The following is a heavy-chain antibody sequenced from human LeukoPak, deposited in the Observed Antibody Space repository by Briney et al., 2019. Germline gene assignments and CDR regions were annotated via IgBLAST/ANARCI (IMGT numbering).Heavy chain of an antibody. Sequence: GGSLRLSCTTSGFTFTDYWMTWVRQAPGKGLEWVANINQDGSKKFYVDSVKGRFTISRDNAKNALYLQMNSLRAEDTGVYFCARGQTLTFWGQGTLVTVSS. V-gene: IGHV3-7*01. CDR2: INQDGSKK. J-gene: IGHJ4*02. CDR3: ARGQTLTF. CDR1: GFTFTDYW.